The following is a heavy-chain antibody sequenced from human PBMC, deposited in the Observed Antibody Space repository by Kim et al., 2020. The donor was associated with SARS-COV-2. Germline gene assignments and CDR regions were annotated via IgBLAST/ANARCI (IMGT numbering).Heavy chain of an antibody. CDR3: ARRSSSWYSGYFDY. V-gene: IGHV5-51*01. D-gene: IGHD6-13*01. Sequence: SPSFQGQVTISADKSISTAYLQWSSLKASDTAMYYCARRSSSWYSGYFDYWGQGTLVTVSS. J-gene: IGHJ4*02.